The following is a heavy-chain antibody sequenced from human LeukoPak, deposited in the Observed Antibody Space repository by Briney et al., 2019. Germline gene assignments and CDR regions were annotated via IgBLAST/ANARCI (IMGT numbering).Heavy chain of an antibody. CDR2: ISWNSGSI. CDR1: GFTFDDYA. CDR3: AKDINGFAY. D-gene: IGHD2-8*01. V-gene: IGHV3-9*01. Sequence: GGSLRLSCAASGFTFDDYAMHWVRQAPGKGLGWVSGISWNSGSIGYVDSVKGRFTISRDNAKNSLYLQMNSLRAEDTALYYCAKDINGFAYWAQGTLVTVSS. J-gene: IGHJ4*02.